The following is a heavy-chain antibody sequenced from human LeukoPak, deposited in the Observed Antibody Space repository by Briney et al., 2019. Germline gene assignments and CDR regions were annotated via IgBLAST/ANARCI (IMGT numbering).Heavy chain of an antibody. D-gene: IGHD1-26*01. V-gene: IGHV4-34*01. CDR1: GGSFSGYY. Sequence: PSETLSLTCAVYGGSFSGYYWSWIRQPPGKGLEWIGEINHSGSTNYNPSLKSRVTISVDTSKNQFSLKLSSVTAADTAVYYCARRIVGALFDYWGQGTLVTVSS. CDR3: ARRIVGALFDY. J-gene: IGHJ4*02. CDR2: INHSGST.